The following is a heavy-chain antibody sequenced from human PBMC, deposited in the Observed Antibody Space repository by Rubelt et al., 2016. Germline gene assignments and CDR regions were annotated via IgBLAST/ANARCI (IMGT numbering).Heavy chain of an antibody. D-gene: IGHD5-18*01. V-gene: IGHV3-23*01. CDR2: IRGSGGST. Sequence: GLEWVSLIRGSGGSTYYADSVKGRFTISRDNPKNTLLLEMNSLRVEDTTVYYCAKVSGYSFGSPIDYWGQGTLVTVSS. CDR3: AKVSGYSFGSPIDY. J-gene: IGHJ4*02.